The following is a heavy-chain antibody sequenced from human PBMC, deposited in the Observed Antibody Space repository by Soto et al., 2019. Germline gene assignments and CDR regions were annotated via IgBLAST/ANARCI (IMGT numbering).Heavy chain of an antibody. Sequence: QAGGSLRLSCAASGFTFSSYGMHWVRQAPGKGLEWVAVISYDGSNKYYADSVKGRFTISRDNSKNTLYLQMNSLRAEDTAVYYCAKGITIFGVVAYGMDVWGQGTTVTVSS. CDR3: AKGITIFGVVAYGMDV. V-gene: IGHV3-30*18. CDR2: ISYDGSNK. D-gene: IGHD3-3*01. J-gene: IGHJ6*02. CDR1: GFTFSSYG.